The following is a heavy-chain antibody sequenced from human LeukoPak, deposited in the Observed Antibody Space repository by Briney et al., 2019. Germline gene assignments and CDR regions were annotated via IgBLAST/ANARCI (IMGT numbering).Heavy chain of an antibody. Sequence: ASVKVSCKASGYTFTSYAMNWVRQASGQGLEWMGWINTNTGNPTYAQGFTGRFVFSLDTSVSTAYLQISSLKAEDTAVYYCARGEDDFWSGYYPPVANAFDIWGQGTMVTVSS. D-gene: IGHD3-3*01. V-gene: IGHV7-4-1*02. CDR2: INTNTGNP. J-gene: IGHJ3*02. CDR1: GYTFTSYA. CDR3: ARGEDDFWSGYYPPVANAFDI.